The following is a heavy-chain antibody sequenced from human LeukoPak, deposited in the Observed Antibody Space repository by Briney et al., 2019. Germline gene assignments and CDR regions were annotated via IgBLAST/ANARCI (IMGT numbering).Heavy chain of an antibody. CDR2: IYYDGRT. V-gene: IGHV4-39*01. CDR1: GDSISSNDYY. CDR3: ARDRGSSSEFDP. Sequence: SETLSLTCTVSGDSISSNDYYWVWIRQPPGQGLEWIGHIYYDGRTYYNPSLKSRVTMSVDTSKNQFSLKLSSVTAADTAVYYCARDRGSSSEFDPWGLGTLVTISS. J-gene: IGHJ5*02. D-gene: IGHD6-6*01.